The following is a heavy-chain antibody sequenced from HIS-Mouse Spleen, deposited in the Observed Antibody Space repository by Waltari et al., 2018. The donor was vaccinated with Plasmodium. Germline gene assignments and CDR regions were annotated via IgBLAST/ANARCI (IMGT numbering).Heavy chain of an antibody. CDR1: GCSGGSNN. Sequence: EVQLVESGGGVVQAGGSMRLSGAASGCSGGSNNMSWVRQAPGKGLEWVSVIYSGGSTYYADSVKGRFTISRDNSKNTLYLQMNSLRAEDTAVYYCARDLHSSGWYAFDIWGQGTMVTVSS. CDR3: ARDLHSSGWYAFDI. D-gene: IGHD6-19*01. CDR2: IYSGGST. J-gene: IGHJ3*02. V-gene: IGHV3-66*01.